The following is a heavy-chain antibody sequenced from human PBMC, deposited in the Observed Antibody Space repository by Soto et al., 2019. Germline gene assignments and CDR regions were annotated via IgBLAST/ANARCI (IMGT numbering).Heavy chain of an antibody. Sequence: QVQLVESGGGVVQPGRSLRLSCAASGFTFSSYGMHWVRQAPGKGLEWVAVIWYDGSNKYYADSVKGRFTISRDNSKNTLYLQMNSLRAEDTAVYYCARAFWAPKDVTVTTTFDYWGQGTLVTVSS. J-gene: IGHJ4*02. CDR2: IWYDGSNK. CDR3: ARAFWAPKDVTVTTTFDY. V-gene: IGHV3-33*01. D-gene: IGHD4-17*01. CDR1: GFTFSSYG.